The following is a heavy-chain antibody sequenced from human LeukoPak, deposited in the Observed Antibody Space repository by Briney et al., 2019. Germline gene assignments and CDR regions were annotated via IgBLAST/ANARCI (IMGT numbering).Heavy chain of an antibody. CDR1: GYTFTSYG. J-gene: IGHJ4*02. Sequence: EASVTVSCKASGYTFTSYGISWVRQAPGQGHEWMGWISAYNGNTNYEQKLQGRITMTTDTSTSTAYMELRSLRSDDTAVYYCARVYRDTYGQNWGQGTLVTVSS. V-gene: IGHV1-18*04. CDR2: ISAYNGNT. D-gene: IGHD5-18*01. CDR3: ARVYRDTYGQN.